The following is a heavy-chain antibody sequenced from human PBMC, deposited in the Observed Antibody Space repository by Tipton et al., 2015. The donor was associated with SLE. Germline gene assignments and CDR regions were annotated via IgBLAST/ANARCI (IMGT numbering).Heavy chain of an antibody. CDR2: IYYTGST. D-gene: IGHD3-10*01. Sequence: TLSLTCTVSGGSFSSHYWTWIRQSPGKGLEWIGYIYYTGSTDYNPSLKSRVTISLDTSKSQLPLKMTSVTAADTAIYYCARCLGEIDYWGQGTLVTVSS. V-gene: IGHV4-59*11. CDR1: GGSFSSHY. J-gene: IGHJ4*02. CDR3: ARCLGEIDY.